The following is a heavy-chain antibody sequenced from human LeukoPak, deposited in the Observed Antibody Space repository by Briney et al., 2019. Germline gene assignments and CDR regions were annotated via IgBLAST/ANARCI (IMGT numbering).Heavy chain of an antibody. Sequence: GSLRLSCAASGFTFSSYAMSWIRQPPGKGLEWIGSIYYSGSTYYNPSLKSRVTISVDTSKNQFSLKLSSVTAADTAVYYCASPGIAVAGTGAFDIWGQGTMVTVSS. V-gene: IGHV4-39*01. J-gene: IGHJ3*02. CDR2: IYYSGST. CDR1: GFTFSSYA. CDR3: ASPGIAVAGTGAFDI. D-gene: IGHD6-19*01.